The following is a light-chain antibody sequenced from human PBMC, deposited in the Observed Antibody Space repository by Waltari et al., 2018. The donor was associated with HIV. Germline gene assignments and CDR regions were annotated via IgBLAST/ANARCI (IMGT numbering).Light chain of an antibody. V-gene: IGLV2-14*03. CDR1: SSDVGCSDY. Sequence: QSALTQPASVSGSPGQSITISCTGTSSDVGCSDYVSWYQQHPGKAPKLVIFDVSNRPSGVSNRFSGSKSGNTASLTISGLQAEDEADYYCSSYTSSSALDVVFGGGTKLTVL. CDR2: DVS. J-gene: IGLJ2*01. CDR3: SSYTSSSALDVV.